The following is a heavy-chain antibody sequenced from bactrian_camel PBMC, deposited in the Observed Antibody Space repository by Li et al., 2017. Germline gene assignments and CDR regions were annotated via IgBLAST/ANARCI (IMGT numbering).Heavy chain of an antibody. CDR1: GFTFSSYA. CDR3: AADLVHLTYGGSCRY. CDR2: INNDGART. J-gene: IGHJ4*01. D-gene: IGHD6*01. V-gene: IGHV3S31*01. Sequence: VQLVESGGGLVQPGGSLRLSCAASGFTFSSYAMNWVRQAPGKGLEWVSSINNDGARTYYADSVKGRFTISRDNAKNTLYLQMNSQKPEDTAVYYCAADLVHLTYGGSCRYWGQGTQVTVS.